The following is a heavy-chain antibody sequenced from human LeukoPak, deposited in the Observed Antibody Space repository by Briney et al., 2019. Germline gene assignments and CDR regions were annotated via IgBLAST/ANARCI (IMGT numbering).Heavy chain of an antibody. CDR2: ISYDGSNK. Sequence: GRSLRLSCAASGFTFSSYAMHWVRQAPGKGLEWVAVISYDGSNKNYADSVKGRFTISRDNSKNTLYLQMNSLRAEDTAVYYCARPRDYDSSGYYLSVWGQGTMVTVPS. CDR3: ARPRDYDSSGYYLSV. J-gene: IGHJ3*01. CDR1: GFTFSSYA. V-gene: IGHV3-30-3*01. D-gene: IGHD3-22*01.